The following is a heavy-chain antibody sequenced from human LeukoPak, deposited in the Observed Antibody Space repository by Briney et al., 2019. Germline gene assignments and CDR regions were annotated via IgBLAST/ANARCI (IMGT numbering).Heavy chain of an antibody. D-gene: IGHD1-1*01. CDR1: GFTFSDYY. J-gene: IGHJ4*02. V-gene: IGHV3-11*06. Sequence: GGSLRLSCEASGFTFSDYYMSWVRQAPGKGLEWVSYISGSSGYTKYADSVKGRFTISRDNAKNSLYLQVNSLRAEDTAVYYCARGTGTTAYFDYWGQGTPVTVSS. CDR3: ARGTGTTAYFDY. CDR2: ISGSSGYT.